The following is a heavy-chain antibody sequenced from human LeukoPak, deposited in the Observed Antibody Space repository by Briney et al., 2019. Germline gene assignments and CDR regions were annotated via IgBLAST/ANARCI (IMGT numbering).Heavy chain of an antibody. Sequence: SETLSLSCAAYGCSFSGYYWSWIRQPPGKGLEWIGEINHSGSTNYNPSLKSPVPISVDTSKNHFSLTLSSVTAADTAVYYCRVIVATVRYGMDVWGQGTTVTVSS. J-gene: IGHJ6*02. CDR3: RVIVATVRYGMDV. CDR2: INHSGST. CDR1: GCSFSGYY. V-gene: IGHV4-34*01. D-gene: IGHD5-12*01.